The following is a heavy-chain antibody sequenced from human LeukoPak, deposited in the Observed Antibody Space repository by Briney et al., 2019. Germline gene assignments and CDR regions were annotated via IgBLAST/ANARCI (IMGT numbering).Heavy chain of an antibody. V-gene: IGHV3-30*04. CDR3: ASGYTYYYGSGSYH. Sequence: GGSLRLSCAASGITFNSYAMHWVRQAPGKGLEWVAVISHDGSNRYYGDSVKGRFTISRDNSKNTLFLQMDSLRAEDTAVYYCASGYTYYYGSGSYHWGQGTLVTVSS. CDR1: GITFNSYA. D-gene: IGHD3-10*01. J-gene: IGHJ4*02. CDR2: ISHDGSNR.